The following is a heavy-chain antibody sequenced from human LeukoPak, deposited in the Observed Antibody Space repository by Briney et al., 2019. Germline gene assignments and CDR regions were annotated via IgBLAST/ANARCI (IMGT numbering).Heavy chain of an antibody. CDR2: ISYDGSNK. Sequence: GGSLRLSCAASGFTFSSYAMHWVRQAPGKGLEWVAVISYDGSNKYYADSVKGRFTISRDNSKNTLYLQMNSLRAEDTAVYYCARDPKYYDFWSGYYTGGLYYYGMDVWGQGTTVTVSS. J-gene: IGHJ6*02. CDR3: ARDPKYYDFWSGYYTGGLYYYGMDV. CDR1: GFTFSSYA. V-gene: IGHV3-30-3*01. D-gene: IGHD3-3*01.